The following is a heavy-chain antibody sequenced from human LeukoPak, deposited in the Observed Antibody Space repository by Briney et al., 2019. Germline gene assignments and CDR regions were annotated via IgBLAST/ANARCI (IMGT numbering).Heavy chain of an antibody. J-gene: IGHJ4*02. Sequence: SETLSLTCTVSGVSISSYFWSWIRQPPGKGLEWIGYIYYSGSTNYNPSLKSRVTISMDTSKSQFSLKLNSVTAADTAVYYCARHYSPIDYWGQGTLVTVSS. V-gene: IGHV4-59*08. CDR2: IYYSGST. D-gene: IGHD2-15*01. CDR3: ARHYSPIDY. CDR1: GVSISSYF.